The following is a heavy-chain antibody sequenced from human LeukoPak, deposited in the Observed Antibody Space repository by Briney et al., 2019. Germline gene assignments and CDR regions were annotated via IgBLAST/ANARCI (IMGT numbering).Heavy chain of an antibody. Sequence: GGSLRLSCAGSGFTFSSYQMHWVRQAPGKGLEWVAVISYDGSNKYYADSVKGRFTISRDNSKNTLYLQMNSLRAEDTAVYYCARETSLLWFGELLAGGWFDPWGQGTLVTVSS. J-gene: IGHJ5*02. CDR3: ARETSLLWFGELLAGGWFDP. D-gene: IGHD3-10*01. CDR1: GFTFSSYQ. CDR2: ISYDGSNK. V-gene: IGHV3-30*04.